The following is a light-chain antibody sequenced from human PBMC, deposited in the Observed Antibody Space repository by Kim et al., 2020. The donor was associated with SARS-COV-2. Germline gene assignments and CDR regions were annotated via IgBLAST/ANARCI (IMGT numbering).Light chain of an antibody. V-gene: IGLV6-57*03. Sequence: GKTLTISDTRSSGSIDDNYVQWYQQRPGGVPTAVIYEDDQRPSGVSDRFSGSIDNSSNSASLTISGLRTEDQADYYCQSYNRDNVLFGGGTQLTVL. J-gene: IGLJ2*01. CDR3: QSYNRDNVL. CDR1: SGSIDDNY. CDR2: EDD.